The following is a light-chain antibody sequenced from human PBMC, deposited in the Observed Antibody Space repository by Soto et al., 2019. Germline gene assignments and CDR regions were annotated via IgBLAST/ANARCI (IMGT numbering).Light chain of an antibody. CDR1: PSISSW. V-gene: IGKV1-5*03. CDR2: KAS. J-gene: IGKJ1*01. Sequence: DIQMTQSPSTLSASVGDRVTITCRASPSISSWLAWYQQKPGKAPKLLIYKASSLESGVPSRFSGSGSGTEFTLTISSLQPDDVATYYCQQYNSYSTFGQGTKVEIK. CDR3: QQYNSYST.